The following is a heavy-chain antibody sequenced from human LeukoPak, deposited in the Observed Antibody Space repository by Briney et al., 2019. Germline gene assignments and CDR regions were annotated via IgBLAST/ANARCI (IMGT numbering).Heavy chain of an antibody. D-gene: IGHD3-22*01. CDR1: GFTFSSYG. Sequence: GRSLRPSCAASGFTFSSYGMHWVRQAPGKGLEWVAVISYDGSNKYYADSVKGRFTISRDNSKNTLYLQMNSLGAEDTAVYYCANNPHYDSSGYLMADWGQGTLVTVSS. J-gene: IGHJ4*02. CDR3: ANNPHYDSSGYLMAD. CDR2: ISYDGSNK. V-gene: IGHV3-30*18.